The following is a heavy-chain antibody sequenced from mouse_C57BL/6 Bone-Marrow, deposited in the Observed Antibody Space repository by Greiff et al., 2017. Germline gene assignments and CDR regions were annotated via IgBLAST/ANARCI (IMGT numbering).Heavy chain of an antibody. CDR1: GFTFSDFY. D-gene: IGHD4-1*01. V-gene: IGHV7-1*01. J-gene: IGHJ2*01. Sequence: EVKLVESGGGLVQSGRSLRLSCATSGFTFSDFYMEWVRQAPGKGLEWIAASRNKANYYTTEYSSSVKGRFIVYRDTSQSILYLQMNALRAEDTDIYYVARYLGRGYFDYWGQGTTLTVSS. CDR3: ARYLGRGYFDY. CDR2: SRNKANYYTT.